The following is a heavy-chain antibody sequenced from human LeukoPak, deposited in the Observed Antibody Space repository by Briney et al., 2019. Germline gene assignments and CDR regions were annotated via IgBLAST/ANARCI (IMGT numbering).Heavy chain of an antibody. V-gene: IGHV1-2*02. CDR2: INPNSGGT. D-gene: IGHD3-10*01. J-gene: IGHJ3*02. Sequence: GASVKVSCKASGYTFTGYYMHWVRQAPGQGLEWVGWINPNSGGTNYAQKFQGRVTMTRDTSISTAYMGLSRLRSDDTAVYYCAREGTTMVRGGGAFDIWGQGTMVTVSS. CDR1: GYTFTGYY. CDR3: AREGTTMVRGGGAFDI.